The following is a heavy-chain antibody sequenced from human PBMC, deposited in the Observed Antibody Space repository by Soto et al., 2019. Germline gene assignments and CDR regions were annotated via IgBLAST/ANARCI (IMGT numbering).Heavy chain of an antibody. Sequence: EVQLLESGGGLAQPGGSLRLSCAASGFSFPIFAMNWVRQAPGKGLEWVSNISGSGGSTYYADSVKGRFTISRDNADSTLYLQMNSLRVEDTAMYYCAKDAYTNYYYYGMDVWGQGTSVTVSS. J-gene: IGHJ6*02. CDR3: AKDAYTNYYYYGMDV. CDR2: ISGSGGST. CDR1: GFSFPIFA. D-gene: IGHD4-4*01. V-gene: IGHV3-23*01.